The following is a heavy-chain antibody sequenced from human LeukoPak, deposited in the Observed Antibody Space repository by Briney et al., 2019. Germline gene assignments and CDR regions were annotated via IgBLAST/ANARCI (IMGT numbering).Heavy chain of an antibody. CDR2: INPNSGGT. CDR3: VREGNELLSKNFDY. V-gene: IGHV1-2*06. J-gene: IGHJ4*02. D-gene: IGHD2-21*02. Sequence: ASVKVSCKASRYTFAGYSLYWVRQAPGQGLEWMGRINPNSGGTNYAQKFQGRVTMTTDTSISAAYMELSSLISDDTAMYYCVREGNELLSKNFDYWGQGTLVTVSS. CDR1: RYTFAGYS.